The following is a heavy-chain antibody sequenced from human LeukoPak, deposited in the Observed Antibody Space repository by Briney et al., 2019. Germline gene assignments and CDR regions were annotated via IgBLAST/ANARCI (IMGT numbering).Heavy chain of an antibody. CDR2: INHSGST. CDR3: ARHLVTQLSNHNWFDP. D-gene: IGHD2-2*01. V-gene: IGHV4-34*01. Sequence: SETLSLTCAVYGGSFSGYYWSWIRQPPGKGLEWIGEINHSGSTNYNPSLKSRVTISVDTSKNQFSLKLSSVTAADTAVYYCARHLVTQLSNHNWFDPWGQGTLVTVSS. CDR1: GGSFSGYY. J-gene: IGHJ5*02.